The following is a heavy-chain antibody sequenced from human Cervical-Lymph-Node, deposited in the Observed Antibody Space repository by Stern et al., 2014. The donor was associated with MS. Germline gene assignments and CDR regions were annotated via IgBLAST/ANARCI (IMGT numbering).Heavy chain of an antibody. CDR3: ASAPREYYYDSSGLFDY. CDR2: IIPILGIA. J-gene: IGHJ4*02. Sequence: QVQLVESGAEVKKPGSSVKVSCKASGGTFSSYTISWVRQAPGQGLQWTGRIIPILGIANYAQKFQGRVTITADKSTSTAYMELSSLRSEDTAVYYCASAPREYYYDSSGLFDYWGQGTLVTVSS. D-gene: IGHD3-22*01. CDR1: GGTFSSYT. V-gene: IGHV1-69*09.